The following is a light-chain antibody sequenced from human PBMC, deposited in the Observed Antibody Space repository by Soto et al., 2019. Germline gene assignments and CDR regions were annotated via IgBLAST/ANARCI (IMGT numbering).Light chain of an antibody. CDR2: GAS. J-gene: IGKJ2*01. CDR3: QRYGSSPPFT. V-gene: IGKV3-20*01. CDR1: QRVSSSY. Sequence: EIVVTHSTGTLSLSPGERATLSCRASQRVSSSYLAWYQQKPGQAPRLLIYGASSRATGIPDRFSGSGSGTDFTLTISRLELEDFAVYFCQRYGSSPPFTFGQGTKAEIK.